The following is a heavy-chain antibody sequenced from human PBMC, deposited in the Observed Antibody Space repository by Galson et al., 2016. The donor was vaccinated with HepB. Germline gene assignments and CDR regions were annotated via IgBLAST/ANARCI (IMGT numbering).Heavy chain of an antibody. D-gene: IGHD1-1*01. Sequence: SVKVSCKAPGGTFRSYAISWVRQAPGQGLEWMGGIIPIFGTANYAQKFQDRVTITADESTSTAYMELSSLRSEDTAVYYCARTTFQPPDALDIWGQGTMVTVSS. CDR1: GGTFRSYA. V-gene: IGHV1-69*13. CDR3: ARTTFQPPDALDI. J-gene: IGHJ3*02. CDR2: IIPIFGTA.